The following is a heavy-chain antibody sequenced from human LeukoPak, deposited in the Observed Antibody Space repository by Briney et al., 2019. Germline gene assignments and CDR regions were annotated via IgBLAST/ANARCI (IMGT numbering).Heavy chain of an antibody. D-gene: IGHD1-14*01. Sequence: ASVKVSCKASGYTFTGYYMHWVRQAPGQGLEWMGWINPNSGGTNYAQKFQGRVTMTRDTSISTAYMELSSLRSEDTAVYYCATGNRVTPAFDYWGQGTLVTVSS. J-gene: IGHJ4*02. V-gene: IGHV1-2*02. CDR1: GYTFTGYY. CDR2: INPNSGGT. CDR3: ATGNRVTPAFDY.